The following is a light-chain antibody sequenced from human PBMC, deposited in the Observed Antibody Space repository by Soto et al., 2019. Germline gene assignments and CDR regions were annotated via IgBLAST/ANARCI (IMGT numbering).Light chain of an antibody. Sequence: EIVLTQSPGTLSLSPGERATLSCRASQSVSSSYLAWYQQKPGQAPRLLIYGASSRATGIPDRFSGSGSGPDLQLTISRLKREDVAVLYCHQYCSSPYPFGQGTKPEIK. CDR2: GAS. CDR1: QSVSSSY. J-gene: IGKJ2*01. CDR3: HQYCSSPYP. V-gene: IGKV3-20*01.